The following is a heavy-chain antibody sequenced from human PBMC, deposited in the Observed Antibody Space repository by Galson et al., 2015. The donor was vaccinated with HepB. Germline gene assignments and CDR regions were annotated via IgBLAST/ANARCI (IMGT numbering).Heavy chain of an antibody. CDR3: ATLTRIAVAGTSGY. J-gene: IGHJ4*01. D-gene: IGHD6-19*01. CDR2: IIPIFGTA. CDR1: GGTFSSYA. Sequence: SVKVSCKASGGTFSSYAISWVRQAPGQGLEWMGGIIPIFGTANYAQKFQGRVTITADESTSTAYMELSSLRSEDTAVYYCATLTRIAVAGTSGYWGHGTLVTVSS. V-gene: IGHV1-69*13.